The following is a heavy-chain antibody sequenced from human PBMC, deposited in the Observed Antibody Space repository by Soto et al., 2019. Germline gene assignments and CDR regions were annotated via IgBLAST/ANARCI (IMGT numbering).Heavy chain of an antibody. CDR1: GFTVSSNF. J-gene: IGHJ4*02. Sequence: QPGGSLRLSCAASGFTVSSNFMSWVRQAPGKGLEWVSVIYSGGSTYYADSVKGRFTISRHNSKNTLYLQMNTLRAEDTAMYYCARESPPSRLTVFYYLSYGARATLVTASS. CDR3: ARESPPSRLTVFYYLSY. D-gene: IGHD3-22*01. CDR2: IYSGGST. V-gene: IGHV3-53*04.